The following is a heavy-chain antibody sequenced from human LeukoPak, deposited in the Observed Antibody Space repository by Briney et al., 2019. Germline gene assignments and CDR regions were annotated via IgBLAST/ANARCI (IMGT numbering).Heavy chain of an antibody. V-gene: IGHV1-2*06. D-gene: IGHD3-16*01. J-gene: IGHJ4*02. CDR2: INPNSGGT. Sequence: ASVKVSCKASGYTFTAYFMHWVRQAPGQGLEWMGRINPNSGGTNYAQKFQGRVTMTRDTSITTAYLDLSRLTYDDTAVYYCTRGGTEASPGDYWAQGPLVTVSS. CDR3: TRGGTEASPGDY. CDR1: GYTFTAYF.